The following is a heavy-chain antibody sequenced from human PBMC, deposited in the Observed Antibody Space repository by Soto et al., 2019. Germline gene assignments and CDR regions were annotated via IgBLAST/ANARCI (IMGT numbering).Heavy chain of an antibody. V-gene: IGHV1-69*13. D-gene: IGHD6-13*01. CDR1: GGTFSSYA. Sequence: GASVKVSCKASGGTFSSYAISWVRQAPGQGLEWMGGIIPIFGTANYAQKFQGRVTITADESTSTAYMELSSLRSEDTAVYYCARGLAAAGVNDYYYGMDVWGQGTTVTVSS. CDR2: IIPIFGTA. J-gene: IGHJ6*02. CDR3: ARGLAAAGVNDYYYGMDV.